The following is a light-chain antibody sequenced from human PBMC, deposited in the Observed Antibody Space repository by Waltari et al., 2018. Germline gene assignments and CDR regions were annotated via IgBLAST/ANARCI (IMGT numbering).Light chain of an antibody. V-gene: IGKV1-9*01. CDR1: QGINNY. Sequence: IQLTQSPSSLSASVGDRVTITCRASQGINNYLAWYQQKPGKAPKLLIYAASTLQSGFPSRFSGSGSGTDFTLTISSLQPEDFASYYCQQLNSYQWTFGQGTKVEVK. J-gene: IGKJ1*01. CDR3: QQLNSYQWT. CDR2: AAS.